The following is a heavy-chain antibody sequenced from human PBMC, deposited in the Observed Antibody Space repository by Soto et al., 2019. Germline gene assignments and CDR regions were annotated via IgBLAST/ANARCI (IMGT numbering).Heavy chain of an antibody. CDR1: GFTFSNAW. CDR3: TTDFLVRDTMVRGPPKYYYYGMDV. J-gene: IGHJ6*02. D-gene: IGHD3-10*01. V-gene: IGHV3-15*07. CDR2: IKSKTDGGTT. Sequence: GGSLRLSCAASGFTFSNAWMNWVRQAPGKGLEWVGRIKSKTDGGTTDYAAPVKGRFTISRDDSKNTLYLQMNSLKTEDTAVYYCTTDFLVRDTMVRGPPKYYYYGMDVWGQGTTVTVSS.